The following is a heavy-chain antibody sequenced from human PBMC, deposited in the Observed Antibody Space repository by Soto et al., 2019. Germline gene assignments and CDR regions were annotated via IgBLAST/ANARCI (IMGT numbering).Heavy chain of an antibody. CDR2: ISYDGSNK. D-gene: IGHD6-6*01. V-gene: IGHV3-30*18. CDR1: GFTFSSYG. Sequence: GSLRLSCAASGFTFSSYGMHWVRQAPGKGLEWVAVISYDGSNKYYADSVKGRFTISRDNSKNTLYLQMNSLRAEDTAVYYCAKDLEYSSSHYYGMDVWGQGTTVTVSS. CDR3: AKDLEYSSSHYYGMDV. J-gene: IGHJ6*02.